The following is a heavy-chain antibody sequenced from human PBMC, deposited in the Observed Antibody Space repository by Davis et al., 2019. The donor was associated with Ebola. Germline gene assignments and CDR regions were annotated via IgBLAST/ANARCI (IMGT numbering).Heavy chain of an antibody. J-gene: IGHJ6*03. D-gene: IGHD3-3*01. Sequence: ASVKVSCKASGYTFTSYDINWVRQATGQGLEWMGIINPSGGSTSYAQKFQGRVTMTRDTSTSTVYMELSSLRSEDTAVYYCARDMSGYYSPTKGLNMDVWGKGTTVTVSS. V-gene: IGHV1-46*01. CDR1: GYTFTSYD. CDR3: ARDMSGYYSPTKGLNMDV. CDR2: INPSGGST.